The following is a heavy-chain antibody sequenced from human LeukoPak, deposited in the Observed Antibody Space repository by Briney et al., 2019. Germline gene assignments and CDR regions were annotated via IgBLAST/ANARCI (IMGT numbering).Heavy chain of an antibody. J-gene: IGHJ3*02. V-gene: IGHV3-30*18. D-gene: IGHD3-22*01. CDR3: AEGAITMIGDAFDI. Sequence: GGSLRLSCAASGFTFSSYGMHWVRQAPGKGLEWVAVISYDGSNKYYADSVKGRFTISRDNSKNTLYLQMNSLRAEDTAVYYCAEGAITMIGDAFDIWGQGTMVTVSS. CDR1: GFTFSSYG. CDR2: ISYDGSNK.